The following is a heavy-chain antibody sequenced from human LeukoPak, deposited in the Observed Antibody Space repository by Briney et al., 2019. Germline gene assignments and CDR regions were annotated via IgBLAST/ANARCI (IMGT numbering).Heavy chain of an antibody. D-gene: IGHD5-24*01. Sequence: GGSLRLSCAASGFSFSGSWMNWVRQAPGKGLEWVANINPDGSQKRFVDSVMGRFTMSRDNAKNSLYLQMNSLRSEDTAVFYCAAWTHRGYNFWGQGTLVTVSS. CDR2: INPDGSQK. V-gene: IGHV3-7*01. J-gene: IGHJ4*02. CDR3: AAWTHRGYNF. CDR1: GFSFSGSW.